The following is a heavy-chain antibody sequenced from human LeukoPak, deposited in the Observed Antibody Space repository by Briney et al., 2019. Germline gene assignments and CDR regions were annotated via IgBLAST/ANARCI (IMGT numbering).Heavy chain of an antibody. CDR3: ARDSAAVAGTIDY. CDR2: IIPIFGTA. V-gene: IGHV1-69*05. Sequence: ASVKVSCKASGGTFSSYAISWVRQAPGQGLEWMGRIIPIFGTANYAQKFQGRVTITTDESTSTACMELSSLRSEDTAVYYCARDSAAVAGTIDYWGQGTLVTVSS. D-gene: IGHD6-19*01. CDR1: GGTFSSYA. J-gene: IGHJ4*02.